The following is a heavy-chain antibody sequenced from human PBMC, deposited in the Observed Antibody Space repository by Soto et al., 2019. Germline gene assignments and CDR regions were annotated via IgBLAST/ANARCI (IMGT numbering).Heavy chain of an antibody. D-gene: IGHD3-22*01. J-gene: IGHJ4*02. CDR2: IYHSGST. CDR3: ARGGGDSSGYYYFDY. Sequence: SETLSLTCAVSGGSISSGGYSWSWIRQPPGKGLEWIGHIYHSGSTYYNPSLKSRVTISVDRSKNQFSLKLSSVTAADTAMYYCARGGGDSSGYYYFDYWGQGTLVTVSS. CDR1: GGSISSGGYS. V-gene: IGHV4-30-2*01.